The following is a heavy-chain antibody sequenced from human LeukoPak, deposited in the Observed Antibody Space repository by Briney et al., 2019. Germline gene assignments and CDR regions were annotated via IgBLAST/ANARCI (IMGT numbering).Heavy chain of an antibody. J-gene: IGHJ3*02. Sequence: PGGSLRLSCAASGFIFSDHYMDWVRQAPGKGLEWVGRTRNEANIDTTKYAASEKVRFTISRDDSKNSLYLQMNSLKTEDTAVYYCASPVGATTVRAFDIWGQGTMVTVSS. CDR2: TRNEANIDTT. CDR1: GFIFSDHY. V-gene: IGHV3-72*01. D-gene: IGHD1-26*01. CDR3: ASPVGATTVRAFDI.